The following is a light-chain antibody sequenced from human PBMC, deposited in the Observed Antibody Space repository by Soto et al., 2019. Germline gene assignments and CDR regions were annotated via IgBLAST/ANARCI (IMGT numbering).Light chain of an antibody. CDR1: TGAVTSGYY. V-gene: IGLV7-43*01. CDR2: STS. J-gene: IGLJ2*01. Sequence: QTVVTQEPSLTVSPGGTVTLTCASSTGAVTSGYYPNWFQQKPGQAPRALIYSTSNKYSWTPARFSGSLLGGKAALTLSGVQPEDEAEYYCLLYYGGAVVFGGGTKLNVL. CDR3: LLYYGGAVV.